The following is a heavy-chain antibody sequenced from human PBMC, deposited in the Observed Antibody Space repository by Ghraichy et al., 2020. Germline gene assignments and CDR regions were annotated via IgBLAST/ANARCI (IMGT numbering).Heavy chain of an antibody. J-gene: IGHJ3*02. V-gene: IGHV2-5*02. CDR1: GGESSTHGVG. CDR2: IYWDDGK. D-gene: IGHD3-16*01. Sequence: SGPTLVKPTQALTLKKKGEGGESSTHGVGVGWIRQPPGKALEWLALIYWDDGKRYSPSLRSRLTITKDTSNNQVVLTLTDMDPVDTATYYCAHRGDVNARVVAFDIWGQGTMVTVSS. CDR3: AHRGDVNARVVAFDI.